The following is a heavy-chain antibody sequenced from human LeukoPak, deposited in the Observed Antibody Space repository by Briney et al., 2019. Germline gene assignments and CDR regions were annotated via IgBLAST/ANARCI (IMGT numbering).Heavy chain of an antibody. V-gene: IGHV4-39*01. Sequence: PSETLSLTCTVSGGSISSSSYYWGWIRQPPGKGLEWIGSTYSSATTYYTPSLKGRVTISVDTSKNQFSLKLSSVTAADTAVYYCARGEGTMGGPDFDYWGQGTLVTVSS. CDR2: TYSSATT. CDR3: ARGEGTMGGPDFDY. CDR1: GGSISSSSYY. D-gene: IGHD1-7*01. J-gene: IGHJ4*02.